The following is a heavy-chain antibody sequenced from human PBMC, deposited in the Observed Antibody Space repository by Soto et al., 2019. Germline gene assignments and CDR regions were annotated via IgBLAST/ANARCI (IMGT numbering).Heavy chain of an antibody. CDR1: GFTFSSYA. D-gene: IGHD1-1*01. CDR3: ARESAGTGGMDV. Sequence: QVQLVESGGGVVQPGRSLRLSCAASGFTFSSYAMHWVRQAPGKGLEWVAVISYEGSNKYYADSVKGRFTISRDNSKNTLYLQMNSLRAEDTAVYYCARESAGTGGMDVWGQGTTVTVSS. V-gene: IGHV3-30-3*01. J-gene: IGHJ6*02. CDR2: ISYEGSNK.